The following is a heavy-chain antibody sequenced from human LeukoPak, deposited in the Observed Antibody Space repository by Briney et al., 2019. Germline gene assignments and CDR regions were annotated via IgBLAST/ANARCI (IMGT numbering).Heavy chain of an antibody. D-gene: IGHD6-19*01. J-gene: IGHJ4*02. CDR1: GFTFSKYW. V-gene: IGHV3-74*01. Sequence: GGSLRLSCAASGFTFSKYWMLWVRQDPGKGLESVSRINTDGTVTTYADSVKGRFTVSRDNADNTMFLQMNSVRDEDTAVYYCATKQWLAPPPDSWGQGTPVTVSS. CDR3: ATKQWLAPPPDS. CDR2: INTDGTVT.